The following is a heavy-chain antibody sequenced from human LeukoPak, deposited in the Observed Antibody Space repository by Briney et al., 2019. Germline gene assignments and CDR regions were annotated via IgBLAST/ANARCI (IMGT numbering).Heavy chain of an antibody. J-gene: IGHJ4*02. V-gene: IGHV3-7*03. CDR3: ARGFYYDFWSGIKWHPAYYFDY. CDR1: AFIFSGHW. D-gene: IGHD3-3*01. CDR2: IKEDGSER. Sequence: GGSLRLSCEGSAFIFSGHWMNWVRQTPGKGLQWVASIKEDGSERQYVDSVKGRFSISRDNTKGSLFLQLNSLRAEDTAVYYCARGFYYDFWSGIKWHPAYYFDYWGQGTLVTVSS.